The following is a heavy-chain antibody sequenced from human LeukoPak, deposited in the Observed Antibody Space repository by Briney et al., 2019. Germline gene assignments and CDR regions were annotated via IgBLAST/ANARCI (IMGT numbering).Heavy chain of an antibody. V-gene: IGHV1-18*01. J-gene: IGHJ6*02. D-gene: IGHD3-10*01. CDR3: ARDSGLTDYYYGMDV. Sequence: ASVKFSCKASGYTLTSYGIRWVRQGPGQGLEWMGWVSAYNGNTNYAQKLQGRVTMTTDTSTSTAYMELRSLRSDDTAVYYCARDSGLTDYYYGMDVWAKGPRSPSP. CDR1: GYTLTSYG. CDR2: VSAYNGNT.